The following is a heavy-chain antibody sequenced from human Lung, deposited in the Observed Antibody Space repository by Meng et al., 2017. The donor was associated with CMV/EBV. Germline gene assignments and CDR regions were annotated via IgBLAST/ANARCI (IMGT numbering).Heavy chain of an antibody. V-gene: IGHV3-21*01. Sequence: LXCAASGFTFSSYSINWVRQAPGKGLEWVSSISSRSSYIYYADSVKGRFTISRDNAKNSLYLQMNSLRAEDTAVYYCAREFCSSSSCYPPDVWGQGXTVTVSS. CDR2: ISSRSSYI. CDR1: GFTFSSYS. D-gene: IGHD2-2*01. CDR3: AREFCSSSSCYPPDV. J-gene: IGHJ6*02.